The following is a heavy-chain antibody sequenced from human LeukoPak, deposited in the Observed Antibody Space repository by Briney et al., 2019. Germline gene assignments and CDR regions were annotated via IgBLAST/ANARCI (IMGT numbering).Heavy chain of an antibody. CDR3: ARDQYDILTGYPSPFDY. Sequence: ASVKVSCKASGYTFTSFDINWVRQAPGQGLEWMGWISAYNGNTNYAQKLQGRVTMTTDTSTSTAYMELRSLRSDDTAVYYCARDQYDILTGYPSPFDYWGQGTLVTVSS. J-gene: IGHJ4*02. CDR2: ISAYNGNT. CDR1: GYTFTSFD. V-gene: IGHV1-18*01. D-gene: IGHD3-9*01.